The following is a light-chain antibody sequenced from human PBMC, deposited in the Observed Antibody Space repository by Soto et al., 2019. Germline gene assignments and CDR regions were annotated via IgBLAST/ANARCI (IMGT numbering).Light chain of an antibody. CDR2: GAS. CDR3: QQYNNWPRT. CDR1: QSVSSN. V-gene: IGKV3-15*01. Sequence: EIVMTQSPATLSVSPGERATLSCRASQSVSSNLAWYQQKPDQAPRLLIYGASTRATGIPATFSGSGSGTEFTLTISSLQSEDFAVYYCQQYNNWPRTFGQGTKVEIK. J-gene: IGKJ1*01.